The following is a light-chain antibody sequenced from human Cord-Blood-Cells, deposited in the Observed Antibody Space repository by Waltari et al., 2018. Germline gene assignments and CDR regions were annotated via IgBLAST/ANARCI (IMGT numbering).Light chain of an antibody. CDR2: WAS. J-gene: IGKJ4*01. CDR1: QSVLYSSNNKNY. V-gene: IGKV4-1*01. Sequence: INCKSSQSVLYSSNNKNYLAWYQQKPGQPPKLLIYWASTRESGVPDRFSGSGSGTDFTLTISSLQAEDVAVYYCQQYYSTPLTFGGGTKLEIK. CDR3: QQYYSTPLT.